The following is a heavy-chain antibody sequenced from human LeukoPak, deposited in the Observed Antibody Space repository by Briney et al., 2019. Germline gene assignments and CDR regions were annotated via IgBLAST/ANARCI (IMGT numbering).Heavy chain of an antibody. V-gene: IGHV3-9*01. CDR2: ISWNSGSI. J-gene: IGHJ1*01. CDR3: AKAPHDYYDSKYFQH. Sequence: GGSLRLSCAASGFTFDDYAMLWVRQAPGKGLEGVSGISWNSGSIGYADSVKGRFTISRDNAKNSLYLQKNSLRAEDTALYYCAKAPHDYYDSKYFQHWGQGTLVTVSS. D-gene: IGHD3-22*01. CDR1: GFTFDDYA.